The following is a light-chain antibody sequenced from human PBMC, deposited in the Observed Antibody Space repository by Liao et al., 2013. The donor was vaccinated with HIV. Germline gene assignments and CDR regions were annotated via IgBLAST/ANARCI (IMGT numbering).Light chain of an antibody. J-gene: IGLJ1*01. CDR2: EDT. CDR3: QAWDSRTAWGV. V-gene: IGLV3-1*01. CDR1: KLGDHY. Sequence: SYELTQPPSVSVSPGQTVSVTCSGDKLGDHYVSWYQQRPGQSPTLVIYEDTKRPSGIPERFSGSNSGNTATLTISGIQAMDEADYFCQAWDSRTAWGVFGTGTKVTVL.